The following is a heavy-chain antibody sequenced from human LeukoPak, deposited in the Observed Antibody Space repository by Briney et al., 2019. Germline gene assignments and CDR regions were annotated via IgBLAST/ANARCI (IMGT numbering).Heavy chain of an antibody. D-gene: IGHD4-17*01. CDR2: IIPISGTP. V-gene: IGHV1-69*13. Sequence: ASVKVSCKASGYTFISYSMNWVRQAPGQGLEWMGGIIPISGTPNFAQKFQDRVTITADESTSTTYMELSSLRSDDTAVYYCARGPYGVYSGDYYYHHMDVWGIGTTVTISS. J-gene: IGHJ6*03. CDR1: GYTFISYS. CDR3: ARGPYGVYSGDYYYHHMDV.